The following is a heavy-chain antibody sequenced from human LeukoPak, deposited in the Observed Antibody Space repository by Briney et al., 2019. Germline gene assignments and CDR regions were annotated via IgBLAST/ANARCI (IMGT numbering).Heavy chain of an antibody. D-gene: IGHD2-2*01. V-gene: IGHV4-34*01. CDR2: INHSGST. J-gene: IGHJ4*02. Sequence: SETLSLTCAVYGGSFSGYYWSWIRQPPGKGLEWIGEINHSGSTNYDPSLKSRVTISVDTSKNQFSLKLSSVTAADTAVYYCARGRGTTDYWGQGTLVTVSS. CDR3: ARGRGTTDY. CDR1: GGSFSGYY.